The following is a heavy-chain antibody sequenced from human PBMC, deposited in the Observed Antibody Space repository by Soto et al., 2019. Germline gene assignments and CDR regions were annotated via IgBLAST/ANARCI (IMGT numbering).Heavy chain of an antibody. CDR1: GFTFSSYG. CDR2: ISYDGSNK. D-gene: IGHD6-19*01. CDR3: AKDSGGRFGAVAGEHFDY. J-gene: IGHJ4*02. Sequence: QVQLVESGGGVVQPGRSLRLSCAASGFTFSSYGMHWVRQAPGKGLEWVAVISYDGSNKYYADSVKGRFTISRDNPKNTLYLQMNSLRGAEDTAVYYCAKDSGGRFGAVAGEHFDYWGQGTLVTVSS. V-gene: IGHV3-30*18.